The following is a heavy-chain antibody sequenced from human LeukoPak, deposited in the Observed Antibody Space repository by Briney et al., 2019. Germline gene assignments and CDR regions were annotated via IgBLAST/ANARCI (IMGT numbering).Heavy chain of an antibody. J-gene: IGHJ6*03. CDR1: GFTFSSYA. CDR2: ISYDGSNK. CDR3: ARDTTTVTTDYYYYMDV. V-gene: IGHV3-30-3*01. Sequence: LTGRSLRLSCAASGFTFSSYAMHWVRQAPGKGLEWVAVISYDGSNKYYADSVKGRFTISRDNSKNTLYLQMNSLRAEDTAVYYCARDTTTVTTDYYYYMDVWGKGTTVTVSS. D-gene: IGHD4-11*01.